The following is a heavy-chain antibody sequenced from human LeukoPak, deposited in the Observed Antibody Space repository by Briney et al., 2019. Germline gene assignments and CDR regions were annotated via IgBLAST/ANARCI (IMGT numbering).Heavy chain of an antibody. D-gene: IGHD3-22*01. V-gene: IGHV4-30-4*01. Sequence: SETLSLTCTVSGGSISSGDYYWSWIRQPPGKGLEWIGYIYYSGSTYYNPSLKSRVTISVDTSKNQFSLKLSSVTAADTAVYYCARAGGYDSSGYYAEYLQHWGQGTLVTVSS. CDR3: ARAGGYDSSGYYAEYLQH. J-gene: IGHJ1*01. CDR2: IYYSGST. CDR1: GGSISSGDYY.